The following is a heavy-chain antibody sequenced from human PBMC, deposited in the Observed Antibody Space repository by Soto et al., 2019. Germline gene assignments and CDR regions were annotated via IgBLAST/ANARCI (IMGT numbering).Heavy chain of an antibody. J-gene: IGHJ4*02. CDR1: GFTFNNFG. Sequence: QVHLAESGGGVVQPGRSLRLSCAAPGFTFNNFGMHWVRQAPGKGLEWLAVIWFDGSTTYYADSVKGRCTISRDNSKNTLYLEINSLRADDTAVYYCAKNHNYYDRSGHYYGDGGFDYWGQGTRVTVSS. V-gene: IGHV3-33*03. CDR3: AKNHNYYDRSGHYYGDGGFDY. CDR2: IWFDGSTT. D-gene: IGHD3-22*01.